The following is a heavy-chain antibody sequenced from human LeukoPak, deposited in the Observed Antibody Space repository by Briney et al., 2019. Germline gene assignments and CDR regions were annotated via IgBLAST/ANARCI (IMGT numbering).Heavy chain of an antibody. J-gene: IGHJ3*02. D-gene: IGHD3-22*01. Sequence: SETLSLTCTVSSGSVSSGSYYWSWLRQPPGKGLEWIGYIYYSGSTNYNPSLESRVTISVDTSKNQFSLKLSSVTAADTAVYYCARSPVYDSSGYYSSANDAFDIWGQGTMVTVSS. CDR3: ARSPVYDSSGYYSSANDAFDI. V-gene: IGHV4-61*01. CDR1: SGSVSSGSYY. CDR2: IYYSGST.